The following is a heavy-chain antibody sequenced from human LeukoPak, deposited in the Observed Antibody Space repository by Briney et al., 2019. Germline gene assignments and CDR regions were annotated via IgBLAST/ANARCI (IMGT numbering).Heavy chain of an antibody. CDR1: GFSFSTYP. Sequence: PGGSLRLSCAASGFSFSTYPMHWVRRAPGKGLEWVAVISNDGNNKYYADSVKGRFTISRDNSNNTLSLQMNGLRVEDTAVYYCARPDDSESFYRANHYWGRARLVSVS. CDR2: ISNDGNNK. D-gene: IGHD3-10*01. J-gene: IGHJ4*02. CDR3: ARPDDSESFYRANHY. V-gene: IGHV3-30*04.